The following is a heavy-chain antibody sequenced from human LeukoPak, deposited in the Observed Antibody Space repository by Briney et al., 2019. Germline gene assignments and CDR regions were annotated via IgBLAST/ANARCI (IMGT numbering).Heavy chain of an antibody. D-gene: IGHD5-12*01. CDR3: AKAPLYSGYYYGMDV. CDR1: GFTFDDYA. Sequence: GRSLRLSCAASGFTFDDYAMHWVRQAPGKGLEWVSGISWNSGSIGYADSVKGRFTISRHNAKNSLYLQMNSLRAEDTALYYCAKAPLYSGYYYGMDVWGQGTTVTVSS. J-gene: IGHJ6*02. V-gene: IGHV3-9*01. CDR2: ISWNSGSI.